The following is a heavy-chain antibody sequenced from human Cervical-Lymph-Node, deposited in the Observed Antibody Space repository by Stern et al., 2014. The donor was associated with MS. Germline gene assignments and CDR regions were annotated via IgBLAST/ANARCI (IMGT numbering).Heavy chain of an antibody. J-gene: IGHJ3*02. D-gene: IGHD3-22*01. Sequence: QLEESGPEVKKPGTSVKVSCKASGFTFTSSAVQWVRQARGQRLEWIGWIVVGSGNTNYAQKFQVRVTITRDMSTSTAYMELSSLRSEDTAVYYCAASGVVITEGDAFDIWGQGTMVTVSS. CDR3: AASGVVITEGDAFDI. V-gene: IGHV1-58*01. CDR2: IVVGSGNT. CDR1: GFTFTSSA.